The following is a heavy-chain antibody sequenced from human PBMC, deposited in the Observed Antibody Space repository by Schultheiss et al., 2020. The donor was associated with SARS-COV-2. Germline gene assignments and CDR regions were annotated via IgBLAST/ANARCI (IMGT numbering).Heavy chain of an antibody. CDR1: GFTVSSNY. D-gene: IGHD2-21*01. CDR3: AKDIVYCGGDCYPDY. J-gene: IGHJ4*02. Sequence: GGSLRLSCAASGFTVSSNYMSWVRQAPGKGLEWVSVIYSGGSTYYADSVKGRFTISRDNSKNTLYLQMNSLRAEDTAVYYCAKDIVYCGGDCYPDYWGQGTLVTVSS. CDR2: IYSGGST. V-gene: IGHV3-66*01.